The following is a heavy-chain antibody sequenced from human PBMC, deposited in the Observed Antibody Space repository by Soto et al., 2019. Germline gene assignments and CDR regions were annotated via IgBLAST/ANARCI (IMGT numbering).Heavy chain of an antibody. D-gene: IGHD6-19*01. Sequence: QVQLQQWGAGLLKPSETLSLTCAVYGGSFSGYYWSWIRQPPGKGLEWIGEINHSGSTNYNPSLKCRLSLSVDTFENPFSLNLSSVTAADTALYYCARDLYSSGPGWFDPWGQGTLVTVSS. V-gene: IGHV4-34*02. CDR1: GGSFSGYY. CDR3: ARDLYSSGPGWFDP. CDR2: INHSGST. J-gene: IGHJ5*02.